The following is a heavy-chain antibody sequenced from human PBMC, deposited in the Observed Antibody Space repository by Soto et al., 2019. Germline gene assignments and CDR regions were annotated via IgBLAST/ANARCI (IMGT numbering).Heavy chain of an antibody. V-gene: IGHV3-23*01. J-gene: IGHJ6*02. CDR3: AKDRIGEIVVVVAALYGMDV. Sequence: PGGSLRLSCSASGFTVSIYAMSWVRQAPGKGLEWVSAISGSGGSTYYADSVKGRFTISRDNSKNTLYLQMNSLRAEDTAVYYCAKDRIGEIVVVVAALYGMDVWGQGTTVTVS. CDR1: GFTVSIYA. CDR2: ISGSGGST. D-gene: IGHD2-15*01.